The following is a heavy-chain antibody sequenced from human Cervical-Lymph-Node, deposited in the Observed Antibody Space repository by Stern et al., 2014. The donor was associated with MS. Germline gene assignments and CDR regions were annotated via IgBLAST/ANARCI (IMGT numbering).Heavy chain of an antibody. D-gene: IGHD2-2*01. CDR3: AKGPAAMGGWRYYGMDV. V-gene: IGHV3-30*18. CDR2: ISFDASKK. CDR1: GFTFGSYG. Sequence: VQLLESGGGVVQPGRSLRLSCAASGFTFGSYGMHWVRQAPGKGLEWVAVISFDASKKVYADSVKGRLSIARDNIKNTLYLQMSSLRVEDTAVYYCAKGPAAMGGWRYYGMDVWGQGTTVTVSS. J-gene: IGHJ6*02.